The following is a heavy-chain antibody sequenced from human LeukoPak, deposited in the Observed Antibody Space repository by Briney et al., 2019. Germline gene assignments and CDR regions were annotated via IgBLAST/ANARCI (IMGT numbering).Heavy chain of an antibody. Sequence: GGSLRLSCAASGFTFGSYAMSWVRQAPGKGLEWVSGVSGSGYMTYYADSVKGRFTISRDNFKNTLYLQMDSLRAEDTAVYYCAKGARWELPLDYWGQGTLVTVSS. CDR2: VSGSGYMT. CDR1: GFTFGSYA. D-gene: IGHD1-26*01. CDR3: AKGARWELPLDY. V-gene: IGHV3-23*01. J-gene: IGHJ4*02.